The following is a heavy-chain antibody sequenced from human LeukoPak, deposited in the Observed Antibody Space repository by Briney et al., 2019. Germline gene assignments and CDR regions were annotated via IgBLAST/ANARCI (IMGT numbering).Heavy chain of an antibody. Sequence: GGSLRLSCAASGFTYSDHAMEWVRQTPGKGLEWVSSITPATDDIYYTPSVEGRFTISRDNAKHSLYLQMNHLRADDTAVYYCARLAGPRPGTYYFDFWGQGVQVTVSS. J-gene: IGHJ4*02. CDR3: ARLAGPRPGTYYFDF. CDR1: GFTYSDHA. CDR2: ITPATDDI. V-gene: IGHV3-21*01. D-gene: IGHD6-19*01.